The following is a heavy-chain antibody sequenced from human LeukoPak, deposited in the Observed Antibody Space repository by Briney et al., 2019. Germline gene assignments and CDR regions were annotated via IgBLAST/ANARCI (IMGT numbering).Heavy chain of an antibody. CDR3: ACSREWLSYFDY. D-gene: IGHD3-3*01. Sequence: SETLSLTCTVSGGSISSYYWSWIRQPAGKGLEWIGRIYTSGSTNYNPSLKSRVTISVDTSKNQFSLKLSSVTAADTAVYYCACSREWLSYFDYWGQGTLVTVSS. CDR1: GGSISSYY. CDR2: IYTSGST. J-gene: IGHJ4*02. V-gene: IGHV4-4*07.